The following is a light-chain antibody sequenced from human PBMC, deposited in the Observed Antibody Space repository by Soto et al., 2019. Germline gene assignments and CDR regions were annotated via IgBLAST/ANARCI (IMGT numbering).Light chain of an antibody. CDR1: QSVSSSY. CDR3: QQYGSSPLFI. CDR2: GAS. V-gene: IGKV3-20*01. J-gene: IGKJ3*01. Sequence: EIVLTQSPGTLSLSPGERATLSCRASQSVSSSYLAWYQQKPGRAPRLLIYGASSRATGIPDRFSGSGSGTDFTLTISRLEPEDFAVYYCQQYGSSPLFIFGPGTKVDIK.